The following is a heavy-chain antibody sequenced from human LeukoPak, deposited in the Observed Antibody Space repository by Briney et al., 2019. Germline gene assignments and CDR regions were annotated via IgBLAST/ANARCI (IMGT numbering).Heavy chain of an antibody. V-gene: IGHV3-64D*09. CDR3: VKITSVTGGDC. J-gene: IGHJ4*02. CDR1: GFTFSAYA. Sequence: PGGSLRLSCSASGFTFSAYAMYWVRQAPGKGLEYVSWISSNGGSSFYADSVKGRFTISRDNSKNTLYLQMSSLRVEDTAVYYCVKITSVTGGDCWGRGTRLTVSS. D-gene: IGHD1-1*01. CDR2: ISSNGGSS.